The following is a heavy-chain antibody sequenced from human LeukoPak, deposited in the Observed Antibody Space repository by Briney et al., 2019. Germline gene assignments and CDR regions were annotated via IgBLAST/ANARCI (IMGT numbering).Heavy chain of an antibody. CDR2: ISAYNGNT. D-gene: IGHD5-24*01. CDR1: GYTFSTYG. CDR3: ARGDGYNGCDY. Sequence: GASVKVSCKASGYTFSTYGVNWVRQAPGQGLEWMGWISAYNGNTNYAQKFQDRVTMTTDTSTSTAYMELRSLRSDDTAVYYCARGDGYNGCDYWGQGTLVTVSS. J-gene: IGHJ4*02. V-gene: IGHV1-18*01.